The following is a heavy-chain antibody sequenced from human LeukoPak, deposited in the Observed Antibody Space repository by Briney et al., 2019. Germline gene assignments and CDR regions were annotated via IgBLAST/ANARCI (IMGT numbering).Heavy chain of an antibody. CDR1: GGSISSYY. V-gene: IGHV4-4*07. CDR2: IYTSGST. D-gene: IGHD6-13*01. CDR3: ARERGVIAALYYFDY. J-gene: IGHJ4*02. Sequence: SETLSLTCTVSGGSISSYYWSWIRQPAGKGLEWIGRIYTSGSTNYNPSLKSRVTMSVDTSKNLFSLKLSSVTAADTAVYFCARERGVIAALYYFDYWGQGIPVTVSS.